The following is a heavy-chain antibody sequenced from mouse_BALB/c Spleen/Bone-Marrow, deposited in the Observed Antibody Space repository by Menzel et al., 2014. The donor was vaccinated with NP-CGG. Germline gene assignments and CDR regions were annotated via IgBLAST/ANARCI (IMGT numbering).Heavy chain of an antibody. CDR3: ARFYYGSSYKNWYFDV. D-gene: IGHD1-1*01. V-gene: IGHV5-17*02. CDR1: GFTFSSFG. J-gene: IGHJ1*01. Sequence: EVMLVESGGGLVQPGGSRKLSCAASGFTFSSFGMHWVRQAPEKGLEWVAYINSGSGTIYYADTVKGRFTISRCNPKNTLFLQMTSLRSEDTAMYYCARFYYGSSYKNWYFDVWGAGTTVTVSS. CDR2: INSGSGTI.